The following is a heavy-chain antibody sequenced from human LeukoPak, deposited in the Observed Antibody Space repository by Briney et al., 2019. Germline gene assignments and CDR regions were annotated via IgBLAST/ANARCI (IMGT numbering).Heavy chain of an antibody. CDR2: IRYDGSNK. Sequence: GGSLRLSCAASGFTFSSYGMHWVRQAPGKGLEWVAFIRYDGSNKYYADSVKGRFTISRDNSKNTLYLQMNSLRAEDTAVYYYAKNVYRYYDFWSGYYGYFDYWGQGTLVTVSS. V-gene: IGHV3-30*02. J-gene: IGHJ4*02. CDR3: AKNVYRYYDFWSGYYGYFDY. D-gene: IGHD3-3*01. CDR1: GFTFSSYG.